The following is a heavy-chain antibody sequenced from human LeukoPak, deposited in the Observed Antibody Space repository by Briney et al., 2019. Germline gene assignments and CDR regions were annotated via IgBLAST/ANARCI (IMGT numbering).Heavy chain of an antibody. V-gene: IGHV4-59*08. CDR2: IYYSGST. CDR1: GGSISSYY. J-gene: IGHJ4*02. D-gene: IGHD4-17*01. Sequence: SETLSLTCTVSGGSISSYYWSWIRQPPGKGLEWIGYIYYSGSTNYNPSLKSRVTISVDTSKNQFSPKLSSVTAADTAVYYCASDYGDYSFDYWGQGTLVTVSS. CDR3: ASDYGDYSFDY.